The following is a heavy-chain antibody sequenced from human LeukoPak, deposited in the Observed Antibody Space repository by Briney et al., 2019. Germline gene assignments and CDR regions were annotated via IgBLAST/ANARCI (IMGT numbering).Heavy chain of an antibody. J-gene: IGHJ4*02. CDR2: ISGSGGST. D-gene: IGHD4-17*01. CDR1: GFTFSSYA. V-gene: IGHV3-23*01. Sequence: GALRLSCAVSGFTFSSYAMSWVRQAPGKGLEWVSAISGSGGSTYYADSVKGRFTISRDNSKNTLHLQMNSLRAEDTAVYYCAKDYGDYPFDYWGQGTLVTVSS. CDR3: AKDYGDYPFDY.